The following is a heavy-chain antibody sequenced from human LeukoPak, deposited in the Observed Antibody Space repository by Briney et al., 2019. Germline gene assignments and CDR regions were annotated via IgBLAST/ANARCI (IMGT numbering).Heavy chain of an antibody. J-gene: IGHJ4*02. CDR1: GYTFTSYY. Sequence: ASVKVSCKASGYTFTSYYMHWVRQAPGQGLEWMGIINPSGGSTSYAQIFQGRVTMTRDTSTSTVYMELSSLRSEDTAVYYCARDRELRNYFDYWGQGTLVTVSS. V-gene: IGHV1-46*01. CDR2: INPSGGST. D-gene: IGHD1-26*01. CDR3: ARDRELRNYFDY.